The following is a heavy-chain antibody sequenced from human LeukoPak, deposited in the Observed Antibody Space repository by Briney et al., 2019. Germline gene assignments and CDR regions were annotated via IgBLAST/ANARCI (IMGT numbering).Heavy chain of an antibody. CDR2: INPNSGGT. V-gene: IGHV1-2*02. CDR3: ARVTAMGSSLDY. CDR1: GYTFTGYY. Sequence: ASVKVSCKASGYTFTGYYIHWVRQAPGQGLEWMGWINPNSGGTNYAQKFQGRVTMTRDTSISTAYMELSRLRSDDTAVYYCARVTAMGSSLDYWGQGTLVTVSS. J-gene: IGHJ4*02. D-gene: IGHD5-18*01.